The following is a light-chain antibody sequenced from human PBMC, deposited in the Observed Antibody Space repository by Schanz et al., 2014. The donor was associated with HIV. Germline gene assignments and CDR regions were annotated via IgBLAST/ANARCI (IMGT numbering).Light chain of an antibody. Sequence: QSVLTQPPSASGTPGQRVTISCSVSNSNIRSNTINWYQHLPGTAPKLLIYATYNRPSGVPDRFSGSESGTSASLAISGLQSEDEADYYCCSYAGSYTSFYVFGTGTKLTVL. CDR3: CSYAGSYTSFYV. V-gene: IGLV1-44*01. J-gene: IGLJ1*01. CDR2: ATY. CDR1: NSNIRSNT.